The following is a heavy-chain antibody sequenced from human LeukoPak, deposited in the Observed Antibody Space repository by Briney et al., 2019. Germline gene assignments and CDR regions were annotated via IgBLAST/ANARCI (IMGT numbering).Heavy chain of an antibody. CDR2: ISAYNGDT. V-gene: IGHV1-18*01. J-gene: IGHJ6*03. CDR1: GYTFTDYG. CDR3: ASSRGRFLEWLPSPYYYYYYMDV. D-gene: IGHD3-3*01. Sequence: GASVKVSCKASGYTFTDYGITWVRQAPGQGLEWMGWISAYNGDTNYAQQLQGRVTMTTDTSTNTAYLELRSLRSEDTAVYYCASSRGRFLEWLPSPYYYYYYMDVWGKGTTVTVSS.